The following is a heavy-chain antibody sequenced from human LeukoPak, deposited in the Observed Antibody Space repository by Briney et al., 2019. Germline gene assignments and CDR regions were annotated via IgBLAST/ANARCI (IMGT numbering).Heavy chain of an antibody. CDR3: ARRRSASSGLDY. CDR1: GFTFSSYA. V-gene: IGHV3-23*01. D-gene: IGHD3-22*01. CDR2: ISGSGGST. Sequence: GGSLRLSCAASGFTFSSYAMSWVRQAPGXXXXWVSAISGSGGSTYYADSVKGRFTISRDNSKNTLYLQMNSLRAEDTAVYYCARRRSASSGLDYWGQGTLVTVSS. J-gene: IGHJ4*02.